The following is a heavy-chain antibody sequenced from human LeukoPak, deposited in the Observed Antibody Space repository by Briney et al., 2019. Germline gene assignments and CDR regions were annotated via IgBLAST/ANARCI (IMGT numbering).Heavy chain of an antibody. V-gene: IGHV3-30-3*01. CDR3: PGSSWALPAY. J-gene: IGHJ4*02. CDR1: GFTYSTYD. CDR2: ISYDGSNK. Sequence: GGSLRLSCAASGFTYSTYDIHWVRQAPGKGLEWVAVISYDGSNKYYADSVKGRFSISRDNSKNTLYLQMNSLRAEDTAVYYCPGSSWALPAYWGQGTLVTVSS. D-gene: IGHD2-15*01.